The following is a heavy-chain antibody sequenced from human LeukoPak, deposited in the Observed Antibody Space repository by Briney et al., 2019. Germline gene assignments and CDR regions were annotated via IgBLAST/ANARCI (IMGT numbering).Heavy chain of an antibody. Sequence: GGSLRLSCAASGFTFSSYDMHWVRQAPGKGLEWVAVISYDGSNKYYADSVKGRFTISRDNSKNTLYLQMNSLRAEDTAVYYCASGYQLLSIGFIFDYWGQGTLVTVSS. CDR1: GFTFSSYD. J-gene: IGHJ4*02. D-gene: IGHD2-2*01. CDR3: ASGYQLLSIGFIFDY. CDR2: ISYDGSNK. V-gene: IGHV3-30-3*01.